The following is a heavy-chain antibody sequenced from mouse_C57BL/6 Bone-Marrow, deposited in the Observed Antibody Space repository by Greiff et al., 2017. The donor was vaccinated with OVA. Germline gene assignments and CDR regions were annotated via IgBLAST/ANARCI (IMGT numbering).Heavy chain of an antibody. Sequence: QVQLQQSGAELVKPGASVKLSCKASGYTFTSYWMHWVKQRPGQGLEWIGMIHPNSGSTNYNEKFKSKATLTVDKSSSTAYMQLSSLTSEDSAVYYCARLHYYGSSYVGFYWGQGTTLTVSS. D-gene: IGHD1-1*01. J-gene: IGHJ2*01. CDR1: GYTFTSYW. CDR2: IHPNSGST. CDR3: ARLHYYGSSYVGFY. V-gene: IGHV1-64*01.